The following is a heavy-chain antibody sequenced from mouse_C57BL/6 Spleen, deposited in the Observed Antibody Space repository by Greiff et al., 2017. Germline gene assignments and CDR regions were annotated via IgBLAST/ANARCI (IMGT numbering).Heavy chain of an antibody. CDR3: ASRDSSGGYFDY. J-gene: IGHJ2*01. D-gene: IGHD3-2*02. Sequence: EVQVVESGGGLVKPGGSLKLSCAASGFTFSSYTMSWVRQTPEKRLEWVATISGGGGNTYYPDSVKGRFTISRDNAKNTLYLQMSSLRSEDTALYYCASRDSSGGYFDYWGQGTTLTVSS. CDR2: ISGGGGNT. V-gene: IGHV5-9*01. CDR1: GFTFSSYT.